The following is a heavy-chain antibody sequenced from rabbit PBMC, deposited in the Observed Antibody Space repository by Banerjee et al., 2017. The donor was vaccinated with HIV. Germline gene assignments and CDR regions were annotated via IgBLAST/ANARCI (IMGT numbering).Heavy chain of an antibody. J-gene: IGHJ4*01. CDR3: ARGYVGYAGYGYAYGYYFNL. D-gene: IGHD6-1*01. V-gene: IGHV1S45*01. CDR1: GFDFSSDA. Sequence: QQQLEESGGGLVKPEGSLTLTCKASGFDFSSDAMCWVRQAPGKGLEWIACIYVGSSGRTYYASWAKGRFTISKTSSTTVTLQMTSLTAVDTATYFCARGYVGYAGYGYAYGYYFNLWGQGTLVTVS. CDR2: IYVGSSGRT.